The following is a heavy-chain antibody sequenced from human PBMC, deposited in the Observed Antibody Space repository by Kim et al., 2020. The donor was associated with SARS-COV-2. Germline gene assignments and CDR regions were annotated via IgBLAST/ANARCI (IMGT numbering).Heavy chain of an antibody. CDR1: GFTFSSYA. CDR3: AKSLRFLEWLFSDPPRYYYYGMDV. Sequence: GGSLRLSCAASGFTFSSYAMSWVRQAPGKGLEWVSAISGSGGSTYYADSVKGRFTISRDNSKNTLYLQMNSLRAEDTAVYYCAKSLRFLEWLFSDPPRYYYYGMDVWGQGTTVTVSS. J-gene: IGHJ6*02. D-gene: IGHD3-3*01. V-gene: IGHV3-23*01. CDR2: ISGSGGST.